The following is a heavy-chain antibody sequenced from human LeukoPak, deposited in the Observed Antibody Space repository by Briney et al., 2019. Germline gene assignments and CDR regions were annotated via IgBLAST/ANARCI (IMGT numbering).Heavy chain of an antibody. J-gene: IGHJ4*02. Sequence: PSETLSLTCTVSGDSLSNYYWSWIRQSPGKELEWIGYMYNRGSTIYNPSLKSRVTISTDTSKNQFSLRLTSVTAAHTAIYYCARTEKAVTGTLDYWGQGTLITVSS. CDR2: MYNRGST. CDR1: GDSLSNYY. CDR3: ARTEKAVTGTLDY. D-gene: IGHD6-19*01. V-gene: IGHV4-59*01.